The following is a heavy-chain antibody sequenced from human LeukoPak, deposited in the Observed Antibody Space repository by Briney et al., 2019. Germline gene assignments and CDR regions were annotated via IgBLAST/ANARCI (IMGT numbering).Heavy chain of an antibody. J-gene: IGHJ4*02. CDR1: GGSFSGYY. CDR2: INHSGST. CDR3: ARAALGFDY. V-gene: IGHV4-34*01. Sequence: SETLSLTCAVYGGSFSGYYWSWIRQPPGKGLEWIGEINHSGSTNYNPSLKSRVTISVDTSRNQFSLKLSSVTAADTAVYYCARAALGFDYWGQGTLVTVSS.